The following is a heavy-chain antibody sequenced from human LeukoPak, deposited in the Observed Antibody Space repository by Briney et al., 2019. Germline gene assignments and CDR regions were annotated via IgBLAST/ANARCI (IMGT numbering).Heavy chain of an antibody. J-gene: IGHJ4*02. V-gene: IGHV1-18*01. CDR1: GYTFTSYG. CDR2: ISGYNGNT. CDR3: ARDLKRGYSSGRYSWGTGSSNDY. Sequence: VASVTVSCKASGYTFTSYGISWVRQAPGQGLEWMGWISGYNGNTNYAQKLQGRVTMTTDTSTSTAYMELRSLRSDDTAVYYCARDLKRGYSSGRYSWGTGSSNDYWGQGTLVIVSS. D-gene: IGHD6-19*01.